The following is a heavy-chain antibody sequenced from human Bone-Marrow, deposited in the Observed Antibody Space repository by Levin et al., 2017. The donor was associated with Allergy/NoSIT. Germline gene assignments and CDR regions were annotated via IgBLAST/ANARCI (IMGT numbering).Heavy chain of an antibody. J-gene: IGHJ4*02. D-gene: IGHD6-13*01. CDR2: ISGSGGST. Sequence: GGSLRLSCAASGFTFSSYAMSWVRQAPGKGLEWVSAISGSGGSTYYADTVKGRFTISRDNSKNTLYLQMNSLRAEDTAVYYCAKGRASSSWYRGFDYWGQGTLVTVSS. V-gene: IGHV3-23*01. CDR1: GFTFSSYA. CDR3: AKGRASSSWYRGFDY.